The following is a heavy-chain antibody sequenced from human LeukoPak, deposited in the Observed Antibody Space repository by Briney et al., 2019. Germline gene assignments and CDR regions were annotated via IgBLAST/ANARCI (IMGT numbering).Heavy chain of an antibody. V-gene: IGHV1-46*01. J-gene: IGHJ5*02. Sequence: GASVKVSCKASGYTFTSYYMHWVRQAPGQGLEWMGIINPSGGSTSYAQKFQGRVTMTRDMSTSTVYMELSSLRSEDTAVYYCARAYRDYYGSGSYYNVPNWFDPWGQGTLVTVSS. D-gene: IGHD3-10*01. CDR3: ARAYRDYYGSGSYYNVPNWFDP. CDR2: INPSGGST. CDR1: GYTFTSYY.